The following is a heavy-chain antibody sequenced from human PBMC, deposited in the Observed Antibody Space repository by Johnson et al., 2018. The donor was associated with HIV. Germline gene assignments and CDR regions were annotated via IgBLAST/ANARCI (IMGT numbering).Heavy chain of an antibody. J-gene: IGHJ3*02. CDR1: GFTFSSYA. CDR3: ATVPAAENEWLLEDAFDI. CDR2: ISGSGGST. Sequence: VQLVESGGGLVQPGGSLRLSCAASGFTFSSYAMSWVRQAPGKGLEWVSAISGSGGSTYYADSVKGRFTIARDNSKNTLYLQMTSLRAEDTAVYYCATVPAAENEWLLEDAFDIWGQGTMVTVSS. V-gene: IGHV3-23*04. D-gene: IGHD2-2*01.